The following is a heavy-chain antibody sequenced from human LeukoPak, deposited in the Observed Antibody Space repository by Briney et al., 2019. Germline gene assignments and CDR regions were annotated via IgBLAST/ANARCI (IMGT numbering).Heavy chain of an antibody. CDR3: ARCVSSRREYNWFDP. D-gene: IGHD2-15*01. CDR2: ISSRGSTI. Sequence: GGSLRLSCAASGFTFSDYYMSWIRQAPGKGLEWVSYISSRGSTIYYADSVKGRFTISRDNAKNSLYLQMNSLRAEDTAVYYCARCVSSRREYNWFDPWGQGTLVTVSS. V-gene: IGHV3-11*04. J-gene: IGHJ5*02. CDR1: GFTFSDYY.